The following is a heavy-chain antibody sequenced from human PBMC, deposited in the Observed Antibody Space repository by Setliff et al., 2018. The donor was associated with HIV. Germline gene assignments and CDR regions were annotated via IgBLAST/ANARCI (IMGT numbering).Heavy chain of an antibody. D-gene: IGHD6-13*01. CDR2: IIPMFGTG. CDR3: ARVGHSSSYHYYGMDV. Sequence: SVKVSCKASGGSFSSYGISWVRQAPGQGLEWMGGIIPMFGTGFYAQKFQGRVTITTDESRSIAYMELSSLSSEDTAVFYCARVGHSSSYHYYGMDVWGQGTTVTVSS. V-gene: IGHV1-69*05. CDR1: GGSFSSYG. J-gene: IGHJ6*02.